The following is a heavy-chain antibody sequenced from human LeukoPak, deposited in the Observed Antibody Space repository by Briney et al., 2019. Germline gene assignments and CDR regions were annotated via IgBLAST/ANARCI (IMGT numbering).Heavy chain of an antibody. CDR1: GDSITKYY. CDR2: IYYSGST. Sequence: SETLSLTCTVSGDSITKYYWSWIRQLQGQGQGWDGYIYYSGSTNYNPSHKSRVTMSVDTSTNQFSLKLTSVTSADTALYYCARELKVGNTGYYLDYWCQGTLVTVSP. CDR3: ARELKVGNTGYYLDY. V-gene: IGHV4-59*01. J-gene: IGHJ4*02. D-gene: IGHD2/OR15-2a*01.